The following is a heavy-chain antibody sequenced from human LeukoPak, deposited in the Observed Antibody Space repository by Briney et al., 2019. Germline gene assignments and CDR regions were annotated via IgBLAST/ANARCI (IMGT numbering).Heavy chain of an antibody. CDR1: GFTFSSYA. CDR2: ISGSGGST. J-gene: IGHJ4*02. D-gene: IGHD6-19*01. Sequence: GGSLRLSCAASGFTFSSYAMSWVRQAPGKGLEWVSAISGSGGSTYYADSVKGRFTISRDNSKSTAYLQMNSLRAEDTAVYYCAKDPSSGRLKYFDYWGQGTLVTVSS. V-gene: IGHV3-23*01. CDR3: AKDPSSGRLKYFDY.